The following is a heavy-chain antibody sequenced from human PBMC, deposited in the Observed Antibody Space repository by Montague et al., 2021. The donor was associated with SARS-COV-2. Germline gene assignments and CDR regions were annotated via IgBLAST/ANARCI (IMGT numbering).Heavy chain of an antibody. D-gene: IGHD3-3*01. CDR1: GGSFSGHY. V-gene: IGHV4-34*01. J-gene: IGHJ5*02. CDR2: INHSGST. Sequence: SETLSLTCAVYGGSFSGHYWSWIRQPPGMGLEWIGEINHSGSTNCNPSLKSRVTISVDTSKNQFSLKLSSVTAADTAVYYCARGRTDLGAYYEFWSGYYWVGLNWFDPWGQGTLVTVSS. CDR3: ARGRTDLGAYYEFWSGYYWVGLNWFDP.